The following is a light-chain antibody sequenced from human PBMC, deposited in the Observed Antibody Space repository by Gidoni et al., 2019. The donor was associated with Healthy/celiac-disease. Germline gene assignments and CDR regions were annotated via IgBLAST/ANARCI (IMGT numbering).Light chain of an antibody. CDR3: QQYGSSPRT. CDR1: QSVSSSY. V-gene: IGKV3-20*01. J-gene: IGKJ1*01. Sequence: EIVLTQSPGTLSLSPGERATLACRASQSVSSSYLAWYQQKPGQAPRLLIYGASSRATGIPDRFSGSGSGTDFTHTISRLEPEDFAVYYCQQYGSSPRTCGQGTKVEIK. CDR2: GAS.